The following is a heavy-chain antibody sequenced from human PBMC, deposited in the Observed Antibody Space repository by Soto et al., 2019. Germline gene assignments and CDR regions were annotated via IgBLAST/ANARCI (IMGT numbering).Heavy chain of an antibody. V-gene: IGHV3-21*01. CDR1: GFTFSSYS. J-gene: IGHJ5*02. CDR2: ISSSSSYI. Sequence: PGGSLRLSCAASGFTFSSYSMNWVRQAPGKGLEWVSSISSSSSYIYYADSVKGRFTISRDNAKNSLYLQMNSLRAEDTAVYYCARDLEITMIVVVTSDWFDPWGQGTLVTVSS. CDR3: ARDLEITMIVVVTSDWFDP. D-gene: IGHD3-22*01.